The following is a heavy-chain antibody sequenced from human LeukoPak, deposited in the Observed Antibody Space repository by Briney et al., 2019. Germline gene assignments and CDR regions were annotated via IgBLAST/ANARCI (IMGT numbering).Heavy chain of an antibody. CDR1: GVTPGDYA. V-gene: IGHV3-49*04. CDR3: TRDYDPPRPMIVGVITTNYYYYGMEV. D-gene: IGHD3-22*01. CDR2: IRSKAYGGTT. Sequence: PGGALRLSPTASGVTPGDYAMSWVRPAPRKGLERVCFIRSKAYGGTTEYAASVKGTFTISRDDSKSIAYLQINSLNTENTAVYYCTRDYDPPRPMIVGVITTNYYYYGMEVWGQGTTVTVSS. J-gene: IGHJ6*02.